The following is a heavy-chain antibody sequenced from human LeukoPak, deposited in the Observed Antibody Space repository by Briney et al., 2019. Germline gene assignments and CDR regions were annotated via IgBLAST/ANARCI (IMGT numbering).Heavy chain of an antibody. D-gene: IGHD2-8*02. CDR2: INPNSGGT. CDR1: GYTFTGYY. Sequence: ASVKASCKASGYTFTGYYMHWVRQAPGQGLEWMGWINPNSGGTNYAQNFQGRVTMTRDTSISTAYMELSRLRSDDTAVYYCARDGGGYCTGDGCLSEHDYWGQGTLVTVSS. CDR3: ARDGGGYCTGDGCLSEHDY. V-gene: IGHV1-2*02. J-gene: IGHJ4*02.